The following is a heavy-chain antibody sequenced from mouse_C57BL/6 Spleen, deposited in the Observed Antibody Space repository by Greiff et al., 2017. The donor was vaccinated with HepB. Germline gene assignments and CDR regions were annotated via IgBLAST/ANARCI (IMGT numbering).Heavy chain of an antibody. D-gene: IGHD1-1*01. CDR3: ARSYYGSVYFDY. Sequence: EVKLQESGPVLVKPGASVKMSCKASGYTFTDYYMNWVKQSHGKSLEWIGVINPYNGGTSYNQKFKGKATLTVDKSSSTAYMELNSLTSEDSAVYYCARSYYGSVYFDYWGQGTTLTVSS. CDR2: INPYNGGT. CDR1: GYTFTDYY. V-gene: IGHV1-19*01. J-gene: IGHJ2*01.